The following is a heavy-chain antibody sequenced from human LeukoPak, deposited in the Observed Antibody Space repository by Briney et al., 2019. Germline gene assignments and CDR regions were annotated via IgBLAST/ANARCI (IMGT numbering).Heavy chain of an antibody. J-gene: IGHJ4*02. CDR2: ISYDGSNK. CDR1: GFTFSSYG. V-gene: IGHV3-30*18. D-gene: IGHD1-26*01. Sequence: PGGSLRLSCAASGFTFSSYGMHWVRQAPGKGLEWVVVISYDGSNKYYADSVKGRFTISRDNSKNTLYLQMNSLRAEDTAVYYCAKDDGNDWGQGTLVTVSS. CDR3: AKDDGND.